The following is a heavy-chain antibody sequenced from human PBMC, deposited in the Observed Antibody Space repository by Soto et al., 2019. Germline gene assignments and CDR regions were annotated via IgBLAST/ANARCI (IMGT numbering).Heavy chain of an antibody. CDR1: GFTFSNAW. V-gene: IGHV3-15*01. J-gene: IGHJ3*02. CDR3: TTDGSGSYEGAFDI. D-gene: IGHD1-26*01. Sequence: GGSLRLSCAASGFTFSNAWMSWVRQAPGKGLEWVGRIKSKTDGGTTDYAAPVKGRFTISRDDSKNTLYLQMNSLKTEDTAVYYCTTDGSGSYEGAFDIWGQGTMVTVSS. CDR2: IKSKTDGGTT.